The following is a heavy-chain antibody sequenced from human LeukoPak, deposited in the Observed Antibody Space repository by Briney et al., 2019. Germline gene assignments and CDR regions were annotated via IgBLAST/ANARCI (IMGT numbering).Heavy chain of an antibody. V-gene: IGHV4-4*02. CDR2: IYHSGST. CDR3: ARAPNYGDYFPFAYYFDY. D-gene: IGHD4-17*01. CDR1: GGSISSSNW. Sequence: PSETLSLTCAVSGGSISSSNWWSWVRQPPGKGLEWIGEIYHSGSTNYNPSLKSRVTISVDKSKNQFSLKLSSVTAADTAVYYCARAPNYGDYFPFAYYFDYWGQGTLVTVSS. J-gene: IGHJ4*02.